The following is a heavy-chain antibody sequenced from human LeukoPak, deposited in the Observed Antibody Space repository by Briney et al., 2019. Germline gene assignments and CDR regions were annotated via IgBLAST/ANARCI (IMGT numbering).Heavy chain of an antibody. D-gene: IGHD6-6*01. CDR1: GFTFSDCY. V-gene: IGHV3-11*04. Sequence: GGSLRLSCAASGFTFSDCYMSWIRQAPGKGLECVSYISSSGSTIYYTDSVKGRFTISRDNAKNSLYLQMNSLRAEDTAVYFCARDSAPSIASRPYPDYWGQGTLVTVSS. CDR3: ARDSAPSIASRPYPDY. CDR2: ISSSGSTI. J-gene: IGHJ4*02.